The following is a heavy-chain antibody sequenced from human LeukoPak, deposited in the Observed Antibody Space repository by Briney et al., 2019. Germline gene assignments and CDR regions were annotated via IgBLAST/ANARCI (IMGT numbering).Heavy chain of an antibody. CDR2: INPGDSGT. Sequence: PGESLKISCKGSGYSFTNYWIGWVRQMPGKGLEWMAFINPGDSGTRYSPSLQGHVTISVDKSINTAYLQWGSLKASDTAMYYCARQGDAVVTDVWGQGTTVTVSS. CDR1: GYSFTNYW. V-gene: IGHV5-51*01. D-gene: IGHD4-23*01. CDR3: ARQGDAVVTDV. J-gene: IGHJ6*02.